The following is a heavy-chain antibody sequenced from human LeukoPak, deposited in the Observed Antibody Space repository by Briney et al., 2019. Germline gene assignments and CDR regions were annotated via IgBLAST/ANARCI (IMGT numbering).Heavy chain of an antibody. CDR2: ISGSGGST. V-gene: IGHV3-23*01. CDR1: GFTFSSYA. J-gene: IGHJ4*02. D-gene: IGHD2-15*01. Sequence: GGSLRLSCAASGFTFSSYAMSWVRQAPGKGLEWVSAISGSGGSTYYADSVKGRFTISRDNSENTLYLQMNSLRAEDTAVYYCAKDLSDPATSFAPGLFDYWGQGTLVTVSS. CDR3: AKDLSDPATSFAPGLFDY.